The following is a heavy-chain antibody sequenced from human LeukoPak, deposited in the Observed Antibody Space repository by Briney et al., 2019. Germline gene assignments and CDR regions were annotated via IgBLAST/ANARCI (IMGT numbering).Heavy chain of an antibody. Sequence: SETLSLTCTVSGGSISSYYWSWIRQPPGKGLEWIGYIYYSGGTNYNPSLKSRVTISVDTSKNQFSLKLSSVTAADTAVYYCARIGHYDYVWGSYRFPNWLDPWGQGTLVTVSS. CDR2: IYYSGGT. J-gene: IGHJ5*02. CDR1: GGSISSYY. V-gene: IGHV4-59*08. CDR3: ARIGHYDYVWGSYRFPNWLDP. D-gene: IGHD3-16*02.